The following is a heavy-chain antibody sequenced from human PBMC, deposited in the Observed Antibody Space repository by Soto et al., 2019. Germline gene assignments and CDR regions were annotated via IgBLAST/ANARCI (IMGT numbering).Heavy chain of an antibody. CDR3: ARDLDPHVVATRNENSSGWPTHNWFDP. D-gene: IGHD6-19*01. CDR2: ISSSSSYI. V-gene: IGHV3-21*01. CDR1: GFTFSSYS. Sequence: KTGGSLRLSCAASGFTFSSYSMNWVRQAPGKGLEWVSSISSSSSYIYYADSVKGRFTISRDNAKNSLYLQMNSLRAEDTAVYYCARDLDPHVVATRNENSSGWPTHNWFDPWGQGTLVTVPQ. J-gene: IGHJ5*02.